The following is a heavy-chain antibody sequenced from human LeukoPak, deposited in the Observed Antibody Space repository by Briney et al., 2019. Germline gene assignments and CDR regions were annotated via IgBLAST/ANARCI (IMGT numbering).Heavy chain of an antibody. CDR1: GYSISSGYY. CDR2: IYQSGNT. J-gene: IGHJ4*02. Sequence: SETLSLTCTVSGYSISSGYYWGWIRQPPGKGLEGIGSIYQSGNTYYNPSLKSRVTISVDTSKNQFSLKLSSVTAADTAVYHCARASVVVGLTKYWGQGTLVTVSS. CDR3: ARASVVVGLTKY. V-gene: IGHV4-38-2*02. D-gene: IGHD3-22*01.